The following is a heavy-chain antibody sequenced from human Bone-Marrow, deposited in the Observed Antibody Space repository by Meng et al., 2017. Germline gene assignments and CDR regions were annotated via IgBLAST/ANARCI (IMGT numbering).Heavy chain of an antibody. Sequence: QGQWQQPGPRLLKPSQTPSLTCAISGDSVSGNRALWHWVRQSPSRGLEWLGHTYYRSQWQSHYGASVKSRISIYADTSRNQFSLILNSVTPEDTAVYYCASWYGESWGQGTLVTVSS. CDR1: GDSVSGNRAL. J-gene: IGHJ4*02. CDR2: TYYRSQWQS. D-gene: IGHD3-10*01. CDR3: ASWYGES. V-gene: IGHV6-1*01.